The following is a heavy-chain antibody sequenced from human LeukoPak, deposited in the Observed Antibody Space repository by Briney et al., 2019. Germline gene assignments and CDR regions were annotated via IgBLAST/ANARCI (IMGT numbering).Heavy chain of an antibody. CDR2: INHSGST. CDR1: GGSFSGYY. J-gene: IGHJ4*02. Sequence: SETPSLTCAVYGGSFSGYYWSWIRQPPGKGLEWIGEINHSGSTNYNPSLKSRVTISVDTSKNQFSLKLSSVTAADTAVYYCARTYDILTGYYVHWGQGTLVTVSS. V-gene: IGHV4-34*01. CDR3: ARTYDILTGYYVH. D-gene: IGHD3-9*01.